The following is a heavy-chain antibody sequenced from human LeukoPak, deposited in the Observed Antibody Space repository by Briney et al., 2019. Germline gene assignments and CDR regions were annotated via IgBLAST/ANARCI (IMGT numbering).Heavy chain of an antibody. J-gene: IGHJ4*02. Sequence: GASVKVSCKASGGTFSSYAISWVRQAPGQGLEWMGGIIPIFGTANYAQKFQGRVTITADKSTSTAYMELSSLRSEDTAVYYCASLIPSGSSGWYGAQTAPELFDYWGQGTLVTVSS. CDR2: IIPIFGTA. V-gene: IGHV1-69*06. CDR3: ASLIPSGSSGWYGAQTAPELFDY. CDR1: GGTFSSYA. D-gene: IGHD6-19*01.